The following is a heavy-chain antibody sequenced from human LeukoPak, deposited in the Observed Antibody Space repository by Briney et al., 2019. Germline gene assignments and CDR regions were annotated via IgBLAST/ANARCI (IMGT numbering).Heavy chain of an antibody. CDR1: GFTFSSYS. Sequence: PGGSLRLSCAASGFTFSSYSMNWVRQAPGKGLGWISYIGISSGNTKYADSVKGRFTISGDKAKNSVYLQMNSLRVEDTAVYYCARDTKYAFDNWGQGTLATVSS. CDR3: ARDTKYAFDN. V-gene: IGHV3-48*01. D-gene: IGHD2-2*01. J-gene: IGHJ4*02. CDR2: IGISSGNT.